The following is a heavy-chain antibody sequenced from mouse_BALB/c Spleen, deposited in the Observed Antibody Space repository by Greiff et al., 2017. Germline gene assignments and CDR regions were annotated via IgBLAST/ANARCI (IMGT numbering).Heavy chain of an antibody. CDR1: GYTFSSYW. D-gene: IGHD1-2*01. CDR3: ATTARAY. CDR2: ILPGSGST. J-gene: IGHJ3*01. V-gene: IGHV1-9*01. Sequence: QVQLQQSGAELMKPGASVTISCKATGYTFSSYWIEWVKQRPGHGLEWIGEILPGSGSTNYNEKFKGKATFTADTSSNTAYMQLNSLTSEDSAVYYCATTARAYWGQGTLVTVSA.